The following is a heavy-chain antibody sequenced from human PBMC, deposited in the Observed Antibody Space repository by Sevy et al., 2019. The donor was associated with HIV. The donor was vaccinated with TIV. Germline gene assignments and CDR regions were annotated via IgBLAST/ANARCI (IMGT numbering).Heavy chain of an antibody. V-gene: IGHV1-2*06. CDR2: INPNSGVT. J-gene: IGHJ3*01. D-gene: IGHD3-3*01. CDR3: VREDINAPRTLLSFDL. Sequence: ASVKVSCKTTGYIFSDYNMHWVRQAPGQGLEWMALINPNSGVTIYAHNFRGRVSVTRDMSMSTAYMELSGLTSDDTAVYYCVREDINAPRTLLSFDLWGQGTMVTVSS. CDR1: GYIFSDYN.